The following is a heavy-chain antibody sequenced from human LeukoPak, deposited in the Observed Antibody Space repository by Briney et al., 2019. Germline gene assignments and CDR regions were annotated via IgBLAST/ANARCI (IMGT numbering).Heavy chain of an antibody. J-gene: IGHJ4*02. CDR2: IYPGDSDT. Sequence: GESLKISCKGSGSRFTSYWIGWVRQMPGKGLEWMGIIYPGDSDTRYSPSFQGQVTISADKSISTAYLQWSSLKASDTAMYYCARRPSAYYYGSGSYYNLLFDYWGQGTLVTVSS. CDR3: ARRPSAYYYGSGSYYNLLFDY. V-gene: IGHV5-51*01. CDR1: GSRFTSYW. D-gene: IGHD3-10*01.